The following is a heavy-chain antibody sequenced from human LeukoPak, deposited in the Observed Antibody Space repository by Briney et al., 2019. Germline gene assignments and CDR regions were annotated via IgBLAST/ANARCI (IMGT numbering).Heavy chain of an antibody. CDR1: GGSTSSSSYY. Sequence: SETLSLTCTVSGGSTSSSSYYWVWIRQPPGKGLEWIGSIYYSGSTYYNPSLKSRVTISVDTSKNQFSLELTSVTAADTAVYFCARHSGSGSYHSPFGNWGQGTLVTVSS. CDR3: ARHSGSGSYHSPFGN. V-gene: IGHV4-39*01. CDR2: IYYSGST. D-gene: IGHD3-10*01. J-gene: IGHJ4*02.